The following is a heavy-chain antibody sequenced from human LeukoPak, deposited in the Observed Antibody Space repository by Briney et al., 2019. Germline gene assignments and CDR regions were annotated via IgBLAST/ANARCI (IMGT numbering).Heavy chain of an antibody. CDR1: GDPISSGSCY. J-gene: IGHJ3*02. D-gene: IGHD3-16*02. Sequence: SETLSLTCTVSGDPISSGSCYWGWIRQPPGEGLEWIVSIDESGRKYYNPSLTSRITLSSDTSKNQFSVNLYSVTTADTAVYYCARRPARGIITHAFDIWGQGRKVTVSS. CDR3: ARRPARGIITHAFDI. CDR2: IDESGRK. V-gene: IGHV4-39*01.